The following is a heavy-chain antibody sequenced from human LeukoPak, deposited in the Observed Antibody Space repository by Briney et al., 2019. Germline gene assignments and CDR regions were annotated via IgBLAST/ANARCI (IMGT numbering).Heavy chain of an antibody. D-gene: IGHD6-6*01. CDR1: GGSFSGYY. J-gene: IGHJ3*02. CDR2: INHSGST. V-gene: IGHV4-34*01. Sequence: PSETLSLTCAVYGGSFSGYYWSWIRQPPGKGLEWIGKINHSGSTNYNPSLKSRVTISVDTSKNQFSLKLSSVTAADTAVYYCARTVYSSSSDAFDIWGQGTMVTVSS. CDR3: ARTVYSSSSDAFDI.